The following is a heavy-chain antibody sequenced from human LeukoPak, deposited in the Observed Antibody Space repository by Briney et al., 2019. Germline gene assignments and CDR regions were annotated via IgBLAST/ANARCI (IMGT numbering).Heavy chain of an antibody. CDR3: ARVSDTVTTDY. Sequence: ASVKVSCKASGYTFTGHYMHWVRQAPGQGLEWMGRINPNSGGTNYAQKFQGRVTMTRDTSISTAYMELSRLRSDDTAVYYCARVSDTVTTDYWGQGTLVTVSS. CDR2: INPNSGGT. CDR1: GYTFTGHY. J-gene: IGHJ4*02. D-gene: IGHD4-17*01. V-gene: IGHV1-2*06.